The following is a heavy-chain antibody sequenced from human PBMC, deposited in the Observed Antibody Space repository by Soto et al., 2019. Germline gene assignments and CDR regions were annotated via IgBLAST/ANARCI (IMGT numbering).Heavy chain of an antibody. J-gene: IGHJ6*03. V-gene: IGHV4-34*01. D-gene: IGHD6-6*01. CDR1: GGSFSGYY. CDR2: INHSGST. Sequence: QVQLQQWGAGLLKPSETLSLTCAVYGGSFSGYYWSWIRQPPGKGLEWIGEINHSGSTNYNPSLKSRVTISVDTSQHHFSLKLSSVTAADTAVYYCASLIAARQRGYYYYYYMDVWGKGTTVTVSS. CDR3: ASLIAARQRGYYYYYYMDV.